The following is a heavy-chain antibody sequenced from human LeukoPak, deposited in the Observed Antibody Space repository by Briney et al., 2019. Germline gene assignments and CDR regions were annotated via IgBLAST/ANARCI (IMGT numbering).Heavy chain of an antibody. Sequence: GGCLRLSCAASGFTFSNYWVHWVRQAPGKGLVWVSRINPDGSTINYADSVKGRFTISRDNAKNTLYLQMNSLRAEDTAVYYCTRSLDYWGQGTLVTVSS. CDR3: TRSLDY. V-gene: IGHV3-74*01. D-gene: IGHD2-15*01. CDR2: INPDGSTI. CDR1: GFTFSNYW. J-gene: IGHJ4*02.